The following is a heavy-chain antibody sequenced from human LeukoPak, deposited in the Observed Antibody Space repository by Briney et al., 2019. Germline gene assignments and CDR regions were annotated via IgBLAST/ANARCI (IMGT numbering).Heavy chain of an antibody. V-gene: IGHV4-59*01. CDR1: GGSISSYY. Sequence: PSETLSLTCTVSGGSISSYYWSWIRQPPGKGLEWIGYIYYSGSTNYNPSLKSRVTISVDTSKNQFSLKLSSVTAADTAVYYCARDTSGYSYGLRSYYYYGMDVWGQGTTVTVSS. CDR2: IYYSGST. CDR3: ARDTSGYSYGLRSYYYYGMDV. D-gene: IGHD5-18*01. J-gene: IGHJ6*02.